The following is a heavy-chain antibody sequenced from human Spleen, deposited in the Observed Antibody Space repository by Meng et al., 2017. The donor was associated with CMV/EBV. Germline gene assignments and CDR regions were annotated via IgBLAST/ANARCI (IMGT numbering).Heavy chain of an antibody. J-gene: IGHJ4*02. Sequence: SETLSLTCTVSGGSISSSGYYWGWIRQPPGKGLEWIGSVYNSGSTYYDPSLKSRVTISVDTSNNQFSLKLSAVTAADTAVYYCARSRAGFRDTRTLDYWGQGALVTVSS. V-gene: IGHV4-39*07. CDR1: GGSISSSGYY. D-gene: IGHD3-10*01. CDR2: VYNSGST. CDR3: ARSRAGFRDTRTLDY.